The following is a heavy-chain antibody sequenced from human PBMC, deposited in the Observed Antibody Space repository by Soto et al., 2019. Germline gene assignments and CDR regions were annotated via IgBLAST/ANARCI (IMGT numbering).Heavy chain of an antibody. J-gene: IGHJ4*01. CDR3: ARHYTSDPFDY. D-gene: IGHD3-3*01. CDR1: GGSISSSSYY. Sequence: SETLSLTCTVSGGSISSSSYYWGWIRQPPGKGLEWIGYVSYSGSTNYNPSLKSRVTISVDTSKNRFSLKLISVTAAGTAVYYCARHYTSDPFDYWGQGTLVTVSS. CDR2: VSYSGST. V-gene: IGHV4-61*05.